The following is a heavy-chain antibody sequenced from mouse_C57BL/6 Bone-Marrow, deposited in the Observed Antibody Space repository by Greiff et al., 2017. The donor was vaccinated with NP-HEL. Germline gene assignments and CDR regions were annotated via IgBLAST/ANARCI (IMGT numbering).Heavy chain of an antibody. CDR1: GYTFTSYT. D-gene: IGHD2-5*01. V-gene: IGHV1-4*01. CDR3: ARSGSNYVGAMDY. CDR2: INPSSGYT. Sequence: SGAELARPGASVKMSCKASGYTFTSYTMHWVKQRPGQGLEWIGYINPSSGYTKYNQKFKDKATLTADKSSSTAYMQLSSLTSEDSAVYYCARSGSNYVGAMDYWGQGTSVTVSS. J-gene: IGHJ4*01.